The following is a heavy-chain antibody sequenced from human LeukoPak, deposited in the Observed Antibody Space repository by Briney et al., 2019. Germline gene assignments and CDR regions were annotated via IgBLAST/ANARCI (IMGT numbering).Heavy chain of an antibody. D-gene: IGHD6-13*01. J-gene: IGHJ4*02. CDR2: IYHSGST. CDR1: GDSISSYY. Sequence: SETLSLTCTVSGDSISSYYWIWIRQPPGQGLEWIGYIYHSGSTNYNPSLKSRVTISADTSKDQFSLKLASVTAADTAVYYCATGYSSTWYYFDYWGQGTLVTVSS. V-gene: IGHV4-59*01. CDR3: ATGYSSTWYYFDY.